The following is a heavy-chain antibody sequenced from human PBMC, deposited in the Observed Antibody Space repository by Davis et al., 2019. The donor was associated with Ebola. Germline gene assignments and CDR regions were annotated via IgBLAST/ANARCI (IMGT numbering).Heavy chain of an antibody. CDR2: ISYDGSNK. CDR1: GFTFDDYA. J-gene: IGHJ4*02. Sequence: PGGSLRLSCAASGFTFDDYAMHWVRQAPGKGLEWVAVISYDGSNKYYADSVKGRFTISRDNSKNTLYLQMNSLRAEDTAVYYCARDRKWGFDYWGQGTLVTVSS. CDR3: ARDRKWGFDY. V-gene: IGHV3-30-3*01. D-gene: IGHD1-14*01.